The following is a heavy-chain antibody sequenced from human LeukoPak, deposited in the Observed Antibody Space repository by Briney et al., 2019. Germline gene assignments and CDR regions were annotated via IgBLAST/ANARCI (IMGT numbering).Heavy chain of an antibody. CDR2: SNPSGDST. CDR3: ARGQWLVAPFVSFDI. V-gene: IGHV1-46*01. Sequence: ASVKVSCKASGYTFTNYYIHWVRQAPGHGLEWMGISNPSGDSTNYAQEFQGRVTMTRDTSTSTVYMDLSSLRSEDTAVYYCARGQWLVAPFVSFDIWGQGTMVTVSS. D-gene: IGHD6-19*01. CDR1: GYTFTNYY. J-gene: IGHJ3*02.